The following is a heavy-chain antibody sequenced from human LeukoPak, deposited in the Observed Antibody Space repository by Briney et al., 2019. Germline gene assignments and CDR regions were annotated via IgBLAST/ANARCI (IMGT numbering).Heavy chain of an antibody. V-gene: IGHV4-34*01. CDR1: GGSFSGYY. D-gene: IGHD3-10*01. CDR2: INHSGST. Sequence: SETLSLTCAVYGGSFSGYYWSWIRQPPGKGLEWIGEINHSGSTNYNPSLKGRVTISVDTSKNQFSLKLSSVTAADTAVYYCARPMVRGYNYYYMDVWGKGTTVTVSS. J-gene: IGHJ6*03. CDR3: ARPMVRGYNYYYMDV.